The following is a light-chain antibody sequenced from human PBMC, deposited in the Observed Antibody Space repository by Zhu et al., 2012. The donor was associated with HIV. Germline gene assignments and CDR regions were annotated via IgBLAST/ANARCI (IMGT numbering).Light chain of an antibody. CDR3: QQYNTWPYT. V-gene: IGKV3-15*01. Sequence: IVLTQSPTTLSVSPGERATLSCRAGDFVNSKLAWYQHKRGQAPRLLLYGASTRATGIPARFTGSGSGTEFTLTITSMQSEDFATYYCQQYNTWPYTFGQGTKLEIK. CDR1: DFVNSK. J-gene: IGKJ2*01. CDR2: GAS.